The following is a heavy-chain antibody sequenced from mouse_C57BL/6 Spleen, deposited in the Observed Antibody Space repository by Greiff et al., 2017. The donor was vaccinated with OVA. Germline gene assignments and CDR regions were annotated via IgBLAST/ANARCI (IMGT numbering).Heavy chain of an antibody. CDR2: INPNNGGT. D-gene: IGHD1-1*01. V-gene: IGHV1-18*01. CDR3: ARTHYYGSAHYYAMDY. J-gene: IGHJ4*01. Sequence: EVQLQQSGPELVKPGASVKIPCKASGYTFTDYNMDWVKQSHGKSLEWIGDINPNNGGTIYNQKFKGKATLTVDKSSSTAYMELRSLTSEDTAVYYCARTHYYGSAHYYAMDYWGQGTSVTVSS. CDR1: GYTFTDYN.